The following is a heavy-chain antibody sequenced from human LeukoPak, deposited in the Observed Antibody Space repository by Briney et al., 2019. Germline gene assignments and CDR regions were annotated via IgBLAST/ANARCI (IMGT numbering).Heavy chain of an antibody. J-gene: IGHJ5*02. Sequence: SETLSLTCAVSGYSISSGYYWGWVRQPPRKGLEWIGSIYHSGSTYYNPSLKSRVTISVDASKNQFSLKLSSVTAADTAVYYCARVGYEYCSSTSCYWFDPWGQGTLVTVSS. CDR2: IYHSGST. CDR1: GYSISSGYY. CDR3: ARVGYEYCSSTSCYWFDP. D-gene: IGHD2-2*01. V-gene: IGHV4-38-2*01.